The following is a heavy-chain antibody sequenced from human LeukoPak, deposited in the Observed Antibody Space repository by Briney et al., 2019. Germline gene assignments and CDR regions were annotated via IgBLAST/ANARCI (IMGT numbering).Heavy chain of an antibody. J-gene: IGHJ4*02. D-gene: IGHD1-26*01. CDR2: INPNSGGT. Sequence: ASVKVSCKASGYTFTGYYMHWVRQAPGQGLEWMGRINPNSGGTNYAQKFQGRVTMTRDMSISTAYMELSRLRSDDTAVYYCAREAYSGSYYEGDWGQGTLVTVSS. V-gene: IGHV1-2*06. CDR1: GYTFTGYY. CDR3: AREAYSGSYYEGD.